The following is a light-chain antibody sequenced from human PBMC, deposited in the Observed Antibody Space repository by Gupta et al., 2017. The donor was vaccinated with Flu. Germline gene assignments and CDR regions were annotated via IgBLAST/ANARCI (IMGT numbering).Light chain of an antibody. CDR1: QSISHW. CDR2: GAS. J-gene: IGKJ1*01. CDR3: QQSET. Sequence: DIQLTQSPSTLSASVGDRVTITCRASQSISHWLAWYQHKPGKAPKLLISGASTLKTGVPSRFSGSGSGTVFTLTISSLQPDDFATYYCQQSETFGQGTKVDIK. V-gene: IGKV1-5*03.